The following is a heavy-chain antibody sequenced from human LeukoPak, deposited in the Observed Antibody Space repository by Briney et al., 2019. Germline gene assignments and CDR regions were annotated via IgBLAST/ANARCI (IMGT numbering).Heavy chain of an antibody. D-gene: IGHD3-3*01. CDR1: GGSISSSSYY. CDR3: ARLGRGRITIFPFHWYFDL. J-gene: IGHJ2*01. Sequence: SETLSLTCTVSGGSISSSSYYWGWIRQPPGKGLEWIGSIYYSGSTYYNPSLKSRVTISVDTSKNQFSLKLSSVTAADTAVYYCARLGRGRITIFPFHWYFDLWGRGTLVTVSS. CDR2: IYYSGST. V-gene: IGHV4-39*01.